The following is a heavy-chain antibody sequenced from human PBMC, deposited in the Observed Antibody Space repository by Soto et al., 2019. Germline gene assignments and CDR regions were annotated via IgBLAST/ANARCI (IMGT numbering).Heavy chain of an antibody. V-gene: IGHV3-49*01. CDR1: GFTFGDYA. CDR2: IRSKAYGGTT. D-gene: IGHD3-22*01. J-gene: IGHJ5*01. CDR3: STMDDDSSGYHNWFYF. Sequence: GGSLRLSCTASGFTFGDYAMSWFRQAPGKGLEWVGFIRSKAYGGTTHYAASVKGRFTISRDGSKSIAHLQMNSLKTEDTAVYYCSTMDDDSSGYHNWFYFWGQGTLVPVSS.